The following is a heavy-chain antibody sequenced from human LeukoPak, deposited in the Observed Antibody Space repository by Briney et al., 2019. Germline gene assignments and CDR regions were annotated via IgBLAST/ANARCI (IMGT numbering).Heavy chain of an antibody. CDR1: GFTFSSYA. D-gene: IGHD5-18*01. J-gene: IGHJ4*02. V-gene: IGHV3-23*01. CDR3: AKGGIQLWYYLDY. Sequence: GGSLGLSCAASGFTFSSYAMTWVRQAPGKGLEWVSSVSGSGGSTSYADSVKGRFTISRDNSMNTLFLQMNSLRPEDTAVYYCAKGGIQLWYYLDYWGQGTLVTVSS. CDR2: VSGSGGST.